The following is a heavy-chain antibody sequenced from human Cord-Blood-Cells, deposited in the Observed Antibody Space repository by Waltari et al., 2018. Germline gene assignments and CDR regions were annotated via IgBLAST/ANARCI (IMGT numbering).Heavy chain of an antibody. D-gene: IGHD4-17*01. CDR3: ATDPPQHPEVYGDYAFDI. CDR2: FAPEDGET. CDR1: GYTLTELS. J-gene: IGHJ3*02. Sequence: QVQLVQSGAEVKKPGASVKVSCKVSGYTLTELSMHWVRQAPGKGLEWMGGFAPEDGETIYAQKFQGRVTMTEDTSTDTAYMELSSLRSEDTAVYYCATDPPQHPEVYGDYAFDIWGQGTMVTVSS. V-gene: IGHV1-24*01.